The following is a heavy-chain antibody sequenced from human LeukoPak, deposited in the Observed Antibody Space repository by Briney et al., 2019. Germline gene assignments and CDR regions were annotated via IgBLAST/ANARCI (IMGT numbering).Heavy chain of an antibody. V-gene: IGHV3-15*01. CDR2: IKSKTDGGTT. Sequence: PGGSLRLSCAASGFTFSNAWMSWVRQAPGKGLEWVGRIKSKTDGGTTDYAAPVKGRFTISRDNSKNTLYLQMNSLRAEDTAVYYCAKDGGIAAAGTFDYWGQGTLVTVSS. CDR3: AKDGGIAAAGTFDY. J-gene: IGHJ4*02. D-gene: IGHD6-13*01. CDR1: GFTFSNAW.